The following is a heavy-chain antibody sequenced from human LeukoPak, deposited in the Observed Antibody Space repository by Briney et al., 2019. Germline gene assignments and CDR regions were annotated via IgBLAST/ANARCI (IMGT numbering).Heavy chain of an antibody. J-gene: IGHJ6*03. CDR3: ARRGNIVVVPAAMPSFYYYYYMDV. V-gene: IGHV4-34*01. Sequence: SETLSLTCAVYGGSFSGYYWSWIRQPPGKGLEWIGEINHSGSTNYNPSLKSRVTISVDTSKNQFSLKLSSVTAADTAVYYCARRGNIVVVPAAMPSFYYYYYMDVWGKGTTVTISS. D-gene: IGHD2-2*01. CDR1: GGSFSGYY. CDR2: INHSGST.